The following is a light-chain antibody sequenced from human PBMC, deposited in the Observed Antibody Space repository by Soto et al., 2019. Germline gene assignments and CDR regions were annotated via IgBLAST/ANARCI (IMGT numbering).Light chain of an antibody. J-gene: IGLJ1*01. V-gene: IGLV2-14*03. CDR2: EVS. Sequence: QCALTQPASVSWSPGQSIAISCTGTSSDVGAYDYVSWYQQHPDKAPKLMIYEVSNRPSGVSNRFSGSKSVNTATLTISGLQTEDEADYYCSSYTSSSTRVFGTGTKVTVL. CDR3: SSYTSSSTRV. CDR1: SSDVGAYDY.